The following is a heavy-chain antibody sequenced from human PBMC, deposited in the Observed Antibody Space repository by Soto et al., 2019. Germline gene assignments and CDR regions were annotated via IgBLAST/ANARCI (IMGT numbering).Heavy chain of an antibody. CDR1: GFTFSSYS. Sequence: EVQLVESGGGLVQPGGSLRLSCAASGFTFSSYSMNWVRQAPGKGLEWVSYISSSSSTIYYADSVKGRFTISRDNAKNSLDLQMNSLRDEDTAVYYCARVHIVATISPFDPWGQGTLVTVSS. D-gene: IGHD5-12*01. CDR2: ISSSSSTI. V-gene: IGHV3-48*02. J-gene: IGHJ5*02. CDR3: ARVHIVATISPFDP.